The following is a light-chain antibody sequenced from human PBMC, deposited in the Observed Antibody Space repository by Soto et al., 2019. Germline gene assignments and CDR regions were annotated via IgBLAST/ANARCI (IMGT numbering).Light chain of an antibody. CDR1: QSISSY. Sequence: DIQMTQSPSSLSASVGDRFTISCLASQSISSYLNWYQQKPGKAPKLLIYAASSLQSGVPSRFSGSGSGTDFTLTISSLQPEDFATYYCQQANSFPLTFGGGTKVDIK. V-gene: IGKV1-39*01. CDR3: QQANSFPLT. J-gene: IGKJ4*01. CDR2: AAS.